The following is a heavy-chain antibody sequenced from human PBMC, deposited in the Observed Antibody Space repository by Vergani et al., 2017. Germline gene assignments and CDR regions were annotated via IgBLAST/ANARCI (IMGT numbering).Heavy chain of an antibody. D-gene: IGHD3-10*01. J-gene: IGHJ4*02. CDR3: AKDHPTIWFGELGLFDY. Sequence: EVQLLESGGGLVQPGGSLRLSCAASGFTFSSYAMSWVRQAPGKGLEWVSAISGSGCSTYYADSVKGRFTISRDNSKNTLYLQMNSLRAEDTAVYYCAKDHPTIWFGELGLFDYWGQGTLVTVSS. CDR2: ISGSGCST. CDR1: GFTFSSYA. V-gene: IGHV3-23*01.